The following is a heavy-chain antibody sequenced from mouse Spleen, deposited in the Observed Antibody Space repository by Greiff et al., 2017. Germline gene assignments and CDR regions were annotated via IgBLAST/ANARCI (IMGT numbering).Heavy chain of an antibody. CDR2: IYPGDGDT. V-gene: IGHV1-80*01. D-gene: IGHD2-4*01. J-gene: IGHJ3*01. CDR3: ANQIYYEYDEFAY. Sequence: QVQLQQPGAELVMPGASVKLSCKASGYTFTSYWMNWVKQRPGKGLEWIGQIYPGDGDTNYNGKFKGKATLTADKSSSTAYMQLSSLTSEDSAVYFCANQIYYEYDEFAYWGQGTLVTVSA. CDR1: GYTFTSYW.